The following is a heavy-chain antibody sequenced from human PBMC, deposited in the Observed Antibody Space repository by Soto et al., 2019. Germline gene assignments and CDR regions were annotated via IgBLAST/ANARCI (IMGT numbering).Heavy chain of an antibody. CDR3: ARAGGFGELRLELDY. D-gene: IGHD3-10*01. CDR1: GFTFSSYG. CDR2: IWYDGSNK. Sequence: GGSLRLSCAASGFTFSSYGMHWVRQAPGKGLEWVAVIWYDGSNKYYADSVKGRFTISRDNSKNTLYLQMNSLRAEDTAVYYCARAGGFGELRLELDYWGQGTLVTVSS. V-gene: IGHV3-33*01. J-gene: IGHJ4*02.